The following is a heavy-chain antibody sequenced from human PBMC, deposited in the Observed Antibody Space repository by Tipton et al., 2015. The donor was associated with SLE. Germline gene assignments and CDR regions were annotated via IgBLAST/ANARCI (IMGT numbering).Heavy chain of an antibody. Sequence: SLRLSCAASGFTFSSYDMHWVRQATGKGLEWVSAIGTAGDTYYPGSVKGRFTISRDNSKNTLYLQMNSLRAEDTAVYYCARDLSSSNLFDYWGQGTLVTVSS. CDR2: IGTAGDT. D-gene: IGHD6-13*01. V-gene: IGHV3-13*04. J-gene: IGHJ4*02. CDR1: GFTFSSYD. CDR3: ARDLSSSNLFDY.